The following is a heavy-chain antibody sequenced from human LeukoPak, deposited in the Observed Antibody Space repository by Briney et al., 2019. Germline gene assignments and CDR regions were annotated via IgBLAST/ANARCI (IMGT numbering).Heavy chain of an antibody. V-gene: IGHV1-18*01. Sequence: ASVKVSCKASGYTFTTYGINWVRQAPGQGLEWMGWISAYNGITNSAQKFQDRVTMTTDTSTSTAYMELRSLRSDDTAVHYCARGLPDGTVLSWFDPWGQGTLVTVSS. CDR3: ARGLPDGTVLSWFDP. D-gene: IGHD3-16*01. J-gene: IGHJ5*02. CDR1: GYTFTTYG. CDR2: ISAYNGIT.